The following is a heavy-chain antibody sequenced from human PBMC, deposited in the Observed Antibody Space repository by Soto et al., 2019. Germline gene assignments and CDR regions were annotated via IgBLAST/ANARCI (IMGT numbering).Heavy chain of an antibody. J-gene: IGHJ4*02. Sequence: QVQLVQSGAEVKKPGSSVKVSCEAPGGTFDHAAITWVRQAPGQGLEWVGGINPMFNSTHYAQKFQGRVTLTADAVTSTACMELRGLTSDDTAVYDCARQIFAADYWGQGTLLVVSS. CDR1: GGTFDHAA. D-gene: IGHD3-9*01. CDR2: INPMFNST. CDR3: ARQIFAADY. V-gene: IGHV1-69*01.